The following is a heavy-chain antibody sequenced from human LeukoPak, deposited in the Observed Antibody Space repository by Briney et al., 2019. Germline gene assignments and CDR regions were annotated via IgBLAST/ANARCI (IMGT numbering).Heavy chain of an antibody. CDR3: ARLLLAAAGPGRENY. CDR1: GYTFTSYY. CDR2: INPSGGST. Sequence: ASVKVSCKASGYTFTSYYMHWVRQAPGQGLEWMGIINPSGGSTSYAQKFQGRVTITADKSTSTAYMELSSLRSEDTAVYYCARLLLAAAGPGRENYWGQGTLATVSS. D-gene: IGHD6-13*01. V-gene: IGHV1-46*01. J-gene: IGHJ4*02.